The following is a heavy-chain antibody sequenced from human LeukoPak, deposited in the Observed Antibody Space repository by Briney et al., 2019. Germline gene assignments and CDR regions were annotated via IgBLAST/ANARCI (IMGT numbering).Heavy chain of an antibody. CDR1: GFTFSSYA. Sequence: GGSLRLSCAASGFTFSSYAMHWVRQAPGKGLEWVAVISYDGSNKYYADSVKGRFTISRDNSKNTLCLQMNSLRAEDTAVYYCARGKYRYCSSTSCSYFDYWGQGTLVTVSS. CDR2: ISYDGSNK. V-gene: IGHV3-30-3*01. CDR3: ARGKYRYCSSTSCSYFDY. D-gene: IGHD2-2*01. J-gene: IGHJ4*02.